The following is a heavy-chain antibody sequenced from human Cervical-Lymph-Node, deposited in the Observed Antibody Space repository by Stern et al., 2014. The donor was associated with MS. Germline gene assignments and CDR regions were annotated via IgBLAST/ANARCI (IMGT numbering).Heavy chain of an antibody. J-gene: IGHJ5*02. Sequence: MQLVESGAEVKKTGASVKLSCKASGYTFTTYYIHWVRQAPGQGLQWMGIINPSAASASYAQTFQGRISMTRDTSTSTVYMELSGLRPEDTAVYYCARDKSRANYGPGLDDNFFDPWGQGTLVTVSS. CDR2: INPSAASA. V-gene: IGHV1-46*03. CDR3: ARDKSRANYGPGLDDNFFDP. CDR1: GYTFTTYY. D-gene: IGHD6-6*01.